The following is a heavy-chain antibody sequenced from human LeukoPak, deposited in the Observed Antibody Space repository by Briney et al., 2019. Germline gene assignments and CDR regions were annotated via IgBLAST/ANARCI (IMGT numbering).Heavy chain of an antibody. V-gene: IGHV1-2*02. CDR1: GYTFTGYY. J-gene: IGHJ4*02. CDR2: INPRSGDT. CDR3: ARVTAVPSFYYYDSSGYSDY. Sequence: ASVKVSCKASGYTFTGYYMHWVRQAPGQGLEWMGGINPRSGDTNYAQKFQGRVTMTRDTSISTAYMELSRLRSDDTAVYYCARVTAVPSFYYYDSSGYSDYWGQGTLVTVSS. D-gene: IGHD3-22*01.